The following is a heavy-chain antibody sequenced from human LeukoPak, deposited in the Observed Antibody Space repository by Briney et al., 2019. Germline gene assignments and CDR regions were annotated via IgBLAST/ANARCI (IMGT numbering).Heavy chain of an antibody. CDR2: TYYSGTT. D-gene: IGHD5-12*01. V-gene: IGHV4-30-4*08. CDR1: GGSISSGDYY. J-gene: IGHJ6*02. CDR3: AKDPLEASNYYGMDV. Sequence: SQTLSLTCTVSGGSISSGDYYWDWIRQPPGKGLEWTGYTYYSGTTYYNPSLKSRVTISVDTSKNQFSLRLSSVAAADTAVYYCAKDPLEASNYYGMDVWGQGTTVSVSS.